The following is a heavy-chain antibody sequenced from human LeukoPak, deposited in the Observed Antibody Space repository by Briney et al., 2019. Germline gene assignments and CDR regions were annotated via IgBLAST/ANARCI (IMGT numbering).Heavy chain of an antibody. J-gene: IGHJ4*02. CDR2: INPNSGDT. V-gene: IGHV1-2*06. D-gene: IGHD1-14*01. Sequence: ASVKVSCKTSGYTFTGYYMHWVRQAPGQGLEWMGRINPNSGDTNYAQKFQGRVTMTGDTSITTAYMELNSLRSDDTAVYYCAKGKPQGSDRDFDYWGQGTLVTVSS. CDR3: AKGKPQGSDRDFDY. CDR1: GYTFTGYY.